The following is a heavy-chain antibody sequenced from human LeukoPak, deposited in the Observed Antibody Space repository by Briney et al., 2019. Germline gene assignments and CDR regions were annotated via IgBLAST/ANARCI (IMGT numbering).Heavy chain of an antibody. CDR1: GGSISSSGYY. Sequence: SEPLSLTCTVSGGSISSSGYYWGWIRLPPGKGLEWIGTIYYSGSTYYNPSLKSRVTISVDTSKNQFSLKLSSVTAADTAVYYCAREEKGIAAAGWNWFDPWGQGTLVTVSS. V-gene: IGHV4-39*07. D-gene: IGHD6-13*01. CDR3: AREEKGIAAAGWNWFDP. J-gene: IGHJ5*02. CDR2: IYYSGST.